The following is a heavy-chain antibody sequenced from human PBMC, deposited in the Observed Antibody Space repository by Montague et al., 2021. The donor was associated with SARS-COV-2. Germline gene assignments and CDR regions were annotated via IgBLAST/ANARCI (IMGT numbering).Heavy chain of an antibody. Sequence: SETLSLTCTVSGGSMRDYYWSWIRQPPGEGLEWIGYIYYSGSTNYNPSLKSGVTISVDTSKNQFSLRLSSVTAADTAVYFCARGGATYYYDTSGYVNAFDTWGQGTMVTVSS. D-gene: IGHD3-22*01. J-gene: IGHJ3*02. V-gene: IGHV4-59*01. CDR2: IYYSGST. CDR1: GGSMRDYY. CDR3: ARGGATYYYDTSGYVNAFDT.